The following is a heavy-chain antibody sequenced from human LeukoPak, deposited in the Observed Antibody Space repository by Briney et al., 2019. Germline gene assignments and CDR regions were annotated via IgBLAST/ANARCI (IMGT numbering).Heavy chain of an antibody. D-gene: IGHD3-22*01. Sequence: PGGSLRLSCAASGFTFSSYSMNWVRQAPGKGLGWVSSITSDSRYIFYADSVKGRFTISRDNAKSSLYLQMNSLRAEDTAVYYCASPSYYYDSSGYWGQGTLVTVSS. CDR1: GFTFSSYS. V-gene: IGHV3-21*04. J-gene: IGHJ4*02. CDR2: ITSDSRYI. CDR3: ASPSYYYDSSGY.